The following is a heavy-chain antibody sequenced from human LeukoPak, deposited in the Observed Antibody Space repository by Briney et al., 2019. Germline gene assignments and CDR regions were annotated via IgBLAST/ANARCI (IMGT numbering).Heavy chain of an antibody. CDR1: GGSISSYY. Sequence: SETLSLTCTVSGGSISSYYWSWIRQPPGKGLEWIGYIYTSGSTNYNPSLKSRVTMSVDTSKNQFSLKLSSVTAADTAVYYCARQETSWFDPWGQGTLVTVSS. CDR3: ARQETSWFDP. J-gene: IGHJ5*02. D-gene: IGHD4-11*01. CDR2: IYTSGST. V-gene: IGHV4-4*09.